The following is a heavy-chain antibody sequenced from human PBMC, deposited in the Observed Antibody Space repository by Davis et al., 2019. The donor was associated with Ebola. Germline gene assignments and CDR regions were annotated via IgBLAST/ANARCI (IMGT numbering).Heavy chain of an antibody. CDR1: GFTFSSYS. CDR3: ARSLKEWLRIPHFDY. J-gene: IGHJ4*02. V-gene: IGHV3-48*02. CDR2: ISSSSSTI. Sequence: PGGSLRLSCAASGFTFSSYSMNWVRQAPGKGLEWVSYISSSSSTIYYADSVKGRFTISRDNAKNSLYLQMNSLRDEDTAVYYCARSLKEWLRIPHFDYWGQGTLVTVSS. D-gene: IGHD5-12*01.